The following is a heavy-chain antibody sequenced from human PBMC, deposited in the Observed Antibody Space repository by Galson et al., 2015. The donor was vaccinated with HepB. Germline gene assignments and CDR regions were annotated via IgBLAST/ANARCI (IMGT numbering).Heavy chain of an antibody. CDR1: GFSLSTSGVG. J-gene: IGHJ3*02. D-gene: IGHD5-18*01. Sequence: PALVKPTQTLTLTCPFSGFSLSTSGVGVGWVRQPPGKDLEWLGLISWNADKRYSPSLKNRLTITEDTSKNQVVLTMTNMDPVDTATYYCALHTAMVAFDIWGQGTMVTVSS. CDR2: ISWNADK. V-gene: IGHV2-5*01. CDR3: ALHTAMVAFDI.